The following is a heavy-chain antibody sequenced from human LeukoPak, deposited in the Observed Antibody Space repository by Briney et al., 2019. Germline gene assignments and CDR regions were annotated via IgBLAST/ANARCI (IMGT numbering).Heavy chain of an antibody. CDR1: GYTFTSYG. J-gene: IGHJ4*02. CDR2: ISAYNGNT. V-gene: IGHV1-18*01. D-gene: IGHD6-13*01. Sequence: ASVKVSCKASGYTFTSYGNSWVRQAPGQGLEWMGWISAYNGNTNYAQKLQGRVTMTTDTSTSTAYMELRSLRSDDTAVYYCAREERKYSSTWLDYWGQGTLVTVSS. CDR3: AREERKYSSTWLDY.